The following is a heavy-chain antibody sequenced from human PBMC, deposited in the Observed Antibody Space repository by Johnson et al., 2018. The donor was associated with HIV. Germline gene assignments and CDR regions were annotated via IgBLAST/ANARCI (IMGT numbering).Heavy chain of an antibody. CDR3: AREAPQPSDAYDI. V-gene: IGHV3-11*04. CDR1: GFTVSSNY. CDR2: ISAFGLTM. J-gene: IGHJ3*02. D-gene: IGHD5-18*01. Sequence: VHLVESGGGLVQPGGSLRLSCAASGFTVSSNYMSWVRQAPGKGLEWISYISAFGLTMSYADSVKGRFIISRDNDKNSLYMQMNSLTAEDTAVYYCAREAPQPSDAYDIWGQGTMVSVSS.